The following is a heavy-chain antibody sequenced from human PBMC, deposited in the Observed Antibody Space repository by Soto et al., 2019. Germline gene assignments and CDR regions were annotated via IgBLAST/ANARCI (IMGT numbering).Heavy chain of an antibody. Sequence: PGGSLRLSCSASGFTVSSNYMSWVRQAPGKGLEWVSVIYSGGSTYYADSVKGRFTISRDNSKNTLYLQMNSLRAEDTAVYYCARGRDYYDSSGYYYYWGQRTLVTVSS. CDR2: IYSGGST. V-gene: IGHV3-53*01. J-gene: IGHJ4*02. D-gene: IGHD3-22*01. CDR1: GFTVSSNY. CDR3: ARGRDYYDSSGYYYY.